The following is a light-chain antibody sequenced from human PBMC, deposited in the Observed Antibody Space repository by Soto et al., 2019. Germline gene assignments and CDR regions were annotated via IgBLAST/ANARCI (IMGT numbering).Light chain of an antibody. CDR1: ETVATN. Sequence: VMTQSPATLSVSPGERATLSCWASETVATNLAWYQQNPGQAPRLLISGASTRAAGISERFRGSGSGTEFTLTISSRRSEDSAIYYCQQYFEWPPMTFGQGTKVEI. V-gene: IGKV3-15*01. J-gene: IGKJ1*01. CDR3: QQYFEWPPMT. CDR2: GAS.